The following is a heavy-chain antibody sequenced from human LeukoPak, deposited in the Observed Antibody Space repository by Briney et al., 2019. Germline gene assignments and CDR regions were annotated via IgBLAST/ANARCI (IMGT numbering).Heavy chain of an antibody. CDR2: ISGSGSGT. CDR3: AKVPSSSSYYHFDY. V-gene: IGHV3-23*01. CDR1: GFTFSGYA. Sequence: GGSLRLSCAASGFTFSGYAMSWVRQAPGEGLEWVSAISGSGSGTFYTDSVKGRFIISRDNSKNTLYLQMNSLRAGDTAVYYCAKVPSSSSYYHFDYWGQGTLVTVSS. J-gene: IGHJ4*02. D-gene: IGHD6-13*01.